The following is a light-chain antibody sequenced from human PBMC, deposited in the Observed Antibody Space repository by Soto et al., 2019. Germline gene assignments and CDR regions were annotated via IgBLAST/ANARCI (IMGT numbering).Light chain of an antibody. CDR3: QQRSDWPST. V-gene: IGKV3-11*01. J-gene: IGKJ4*01. CDR2: DSS. Sequence: EIVLTQSPATLSLSPGERATLSCRASQSVGTYFAWYQQKPGQAPRLRIYDSSNRATGIPARFSGSGSGTDFTLTISSLEPDDFAVYYCQQRSDWPSTFGGGTKVEIK. CDR1: QSVGTY.